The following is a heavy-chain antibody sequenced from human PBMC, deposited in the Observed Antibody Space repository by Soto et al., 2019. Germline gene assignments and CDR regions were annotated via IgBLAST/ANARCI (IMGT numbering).Heavy chain of an antibody. J-gene: IGHJ5*02. Sequence: SETLSLTCTVSGGSISSSSYYWGWIRQPPGKGLEWIGSIYYSGSTYYNPSLKSRVTISVDTSKNQFSLKLSSVTAADTAVYYCASLAWDSSWYYWFDPWGQGTLVTVSS. V-gene: IGHV4-39*01. D-gene: IGHD6-13*01. CDR3: ASLAWDSSWYYWFDP. CDR2: IYYSGST. CDR1: GGSISSSSYY.